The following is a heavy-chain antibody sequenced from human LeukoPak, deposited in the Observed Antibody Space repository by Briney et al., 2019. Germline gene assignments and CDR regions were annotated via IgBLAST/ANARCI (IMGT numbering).Heavy chain of an antibody. J-gene: IGHJ4*02. Sequence: ASVKVSCKASEYTFTDYYVHWVRLAPGQGLEWMGWINPNSGGSNYAQKFQGRVTMTRDTSISTAYMELSSLRSEDTAVYYCARVKIRQLERRLPDYWGQGTLVTVSS. D-gene: IGHD1-1*01. CDR2: INPNSGGS. CDR3: ARVKIRQLERRLPDY. CDR1: EYTFTDYY. V-gene: IGHV1-2*02.